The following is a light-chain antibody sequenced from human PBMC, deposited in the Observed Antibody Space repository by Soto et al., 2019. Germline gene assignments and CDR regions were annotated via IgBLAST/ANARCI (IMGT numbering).Light chain of an antibody. V-gene: IGKV1-5*03. J-gene: IGKJ1*01. CDR2: KAS. Sequence: IQLTHSPSFLSASLGDRVAMTFRASQGISSYLAWYQQKPGKAPKLLIYKASTLESGVPSRFRGSGSGTDFALIITSLQPDDFATYYCHQYNSYSPEWTFGQGTKVDIK. CDR3: HQYNSYSPEWT. CDR1: QGISSY.